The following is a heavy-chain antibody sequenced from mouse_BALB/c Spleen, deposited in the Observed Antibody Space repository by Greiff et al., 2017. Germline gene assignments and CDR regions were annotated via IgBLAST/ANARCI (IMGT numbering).Heavy chain of an antibody. Sequence: EVMLVESGGGLVQPGGSLKLSCAASGFTFSSYTMSWVRQTPEKRLEWVAYISNGGGSTYYPDTVKGRFTISRDNAKNTLYLQMSSLKSEDTAMYYCARHYYGSRGGYWYFDVWGAGTTVTVSS. J-gene: IGHJ1*01. CDR3: ARHYYGSRGGYWYFDV. CDR1: GFTFSSYT. CDR2: ISNGGGST. D-gene: IGHD1-1*01. V-gene: IGHV5-12-2*01.